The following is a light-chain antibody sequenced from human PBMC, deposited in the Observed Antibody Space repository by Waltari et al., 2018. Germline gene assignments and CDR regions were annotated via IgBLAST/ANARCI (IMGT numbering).Light chain of an antibody. J-gene: IGKJ1*01. CDR1: QSVNSS. Sequence: EIVMTQSPATLSLSPGERATLSCRASQSVNSSLAWYQQKPGRAPRLLIYGASSRATGIPDRFSGSGSGTDFTLTISSLEPEDVGVYYCLQRSNWPWTFGQGTKVEIK. CDR3: LQRSNWPWT. CDR2: GAS. V-gene: IGKV3D-15*01.